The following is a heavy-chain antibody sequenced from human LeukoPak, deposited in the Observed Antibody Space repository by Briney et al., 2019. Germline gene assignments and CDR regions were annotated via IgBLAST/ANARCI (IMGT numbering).Heavy chain of an antibody. J-gene: IGHJ5*02. CDR1: GGSISSYY. CDR3: ARRFCSGGSCYEAS. D-gene: IGHD2-15*01. V-gene: IGHV4-59*01. Sequence: HSETLSLTCTVSGGSISSYYWSWIRQPPGEGLEWIGYISYSGSTNYNPSLKSRVTISVDTSKNHFSLKVRSVTAADTAVYYCARRFCSGGSCYEASWGQGTLVTVSS. CDR2: ISYSGST.